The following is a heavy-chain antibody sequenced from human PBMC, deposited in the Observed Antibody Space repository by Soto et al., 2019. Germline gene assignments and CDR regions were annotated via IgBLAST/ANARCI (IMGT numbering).Heavy chain of an antibody. D-gene: IGHD6-13*01. Sequence: PGGSLRLSCAASGFTFSSYWMSWVRQAPGKGLEWVANIKQDGSEKYYVDSVKGRFTISRDNAKNSLYLQMNSLRAEDTAVYYCASPGYRGAAGPFDYWGQGTLATVSS. CDR1: GFTFSSYW. CDR2: IKQDGSEK. V-gene: IGHV3-7*01. J-gene: IGHJ4*02. CDR3: ASPGYRGAAGPFDY.